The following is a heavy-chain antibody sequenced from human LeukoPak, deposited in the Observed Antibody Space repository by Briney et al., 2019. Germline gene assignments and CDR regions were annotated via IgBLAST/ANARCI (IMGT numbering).Heavy chain of an antibody. Sequence: GASVKVSCKASGGTFSSYAISWVRQAPGQGLEWMGRIIPILGIANYAQKFQGRVTITADKSTSTAYMELSSLRSEDTAVYYCARGELSLVRGDVVPTVDYWGQGTLVTVSS. V-gene: IGHV1-69*04. D-gene: IGHD3-10*01. CDR1: GGTFSSYA. J-gene: IGHJ4*02. CDR3: ARGELSLVRGDVVPTVDY. CDR2: IIPILGIA.